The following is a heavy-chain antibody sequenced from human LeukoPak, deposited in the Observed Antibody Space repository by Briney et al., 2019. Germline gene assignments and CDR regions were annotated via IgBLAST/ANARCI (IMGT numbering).Heavy chain of an antibody. Sequence: GASVKVSCKASGGTFSSYAISWVRQAPGQGLEWMGRIIPIFVTANYAQKFQGRVTITTDESTSTAYMELSSLRSEDTAVYYCARDLGGSSGYWGQGTLVTVSS. V-gene: IGHV1-69*05. D-gene: IGHD2-15*01. CDR2: IIPIFVTA. CDR3: ARDLGGSSGY. CDR1: GGTFSSYA. J-gene: IGHJ4*02.